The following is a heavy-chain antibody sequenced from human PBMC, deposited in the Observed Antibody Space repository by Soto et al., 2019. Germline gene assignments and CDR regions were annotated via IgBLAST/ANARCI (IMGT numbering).Heavy chain of an antibody. CDR2: IKEDGSEK. CDR1: RFTFSSYW. Sequence: PGGSLRLSCGGSRFTFSSYWMSWVRQAPGKGLEWVAIIKEDGSEKYYVDSVKGRFTISRDNAKNSLYLQMNSLRAEDTAVYYCARDQPGPTSYWGQGTLVTVSS. J-gene: IGHJ4*02. CDR3: ARDQPGPTSY. V-gene: IGHV3-7*01.